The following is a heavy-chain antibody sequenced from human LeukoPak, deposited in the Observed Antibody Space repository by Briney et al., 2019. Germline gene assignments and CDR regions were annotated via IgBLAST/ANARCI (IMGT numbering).Heavy chain of an antibody. J-gene: IGHJ6*02. Sequence: PGGSLRLSCAASGFTVSSNYMSWVRQAPGKGLEWVSVIYSGGSTYYADSVKGRFTISRDNSKNTLYLQMNSLRAEDTAMYYCARSPYDILTGYYYYYGMDVWGQGTTVTVSS. CDR1: GFTVSSNY. D-gene: IGHD3-9*01. V-gene: IGHV3-66*01. CDR2: IYSGGST. CDR3: ARSPYDILTGYYYYYGMDV.